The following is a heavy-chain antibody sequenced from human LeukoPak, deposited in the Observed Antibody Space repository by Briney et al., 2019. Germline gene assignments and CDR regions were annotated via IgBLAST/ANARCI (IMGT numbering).Heavy chain of an antibody. Sequence: GESLKISCKGSGYSFTSYWIGWVRPMPGKGLEWMGIIYPGDSDTRYSPSFQGQVTISADKSISTAYLQWSSLKASDTAMYYCARQQVGGVQHRGWFDPWGQGTLVTVSS. CDR3: ARQQVGGVQHRGWFDP. D-gene: IGHD6-19*01. V-gene: IGHV5-51*01. CDR2: IYPGDSDT. CDR1: GYSFTSYW. J-gene: IGHJ5*02.